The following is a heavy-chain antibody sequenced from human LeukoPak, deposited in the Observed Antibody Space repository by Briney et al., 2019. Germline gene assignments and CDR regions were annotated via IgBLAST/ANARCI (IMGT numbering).Heavy chain of an antibody. CDR2: IYYSGST. CDR1: GGSISSYY. D-gene: IGHD6-19*01. CDR3: ARGSIAVAGTQYNWFNP. J-gene: IGHJ5*02. V-gene: IGHV4-59*01. Sequence: SETLSLTCTVSGGSISSYYWSWIRQPPGKGLEWIGYIYYSGSTNYNPSLKSRVTISVDTSKNQFSLKLSSVTAADTAVYYCARGSIAVAGTQYNWFNPWGQGTLVTVSS.